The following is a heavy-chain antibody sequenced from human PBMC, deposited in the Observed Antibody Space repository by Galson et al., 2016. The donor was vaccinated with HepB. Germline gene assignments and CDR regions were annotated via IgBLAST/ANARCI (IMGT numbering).Heavy chain of an antibody. J-gene: IGHJ6*02. CDR1: GFTFSRYW. D-gene: IGHD4-11*01. CDR2: VKSDGSFA. Sequence: SLRLSCAASGFTFSRYWMHWVRQAPGKGLVWVSLVKSDGSFATYADDADSVKGRFTISRDNSKNTLYLQMNSLRAEDTAVYYCARGSNYFDYYYGMDVWGQGTTVTVSS. CDR3: ARGSNYFDYYYGMDV. V-gene: IGHV3-74*01.